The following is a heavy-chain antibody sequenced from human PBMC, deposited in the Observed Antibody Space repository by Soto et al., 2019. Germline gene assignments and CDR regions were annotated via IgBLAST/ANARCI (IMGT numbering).Heavy chain of an antibody. CDR3: ARDMSGCSSSDCYLSGWFDP. Sequence: QLQLRESGSGLVKPSQTLSLTCTVSGAPITSGAYSWSWIRQPPGKGLEWIGCIYQSGSTHYNPSLKSRVTISVDRSKNHFSLQLTSLTAADTAVYYCARDMSGCSSSDCYLSGWFDPWGPGTLVTGSS. CDR1: GAPITSGAYS. D-gene: IGHD2-21*02. V-gene: IGHV4-30-2*01. J-gene: IGHJ5*02. CDR2: IYQSGST.